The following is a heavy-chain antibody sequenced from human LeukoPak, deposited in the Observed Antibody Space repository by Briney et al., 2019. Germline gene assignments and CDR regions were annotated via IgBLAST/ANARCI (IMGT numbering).Heavy chain of an antibody. CDR3: ARDSRYKQWLAHFDY. Sequence: GASVKVSCKVSGYTLTELSMHWVRQAPGKGLEWMGGFDPEDGETIYAQKFQGRVTMTEDTSTDTAYMELSSLRSEDTAVYYCARDSRYKQWLAHFDYWGQGTLVTVSS. D-gene: IGHD6-19*01. V-gene: IGHV1-24*01. CDR1: GYTLTELS. J-gene: IGHJ4*02. CDR2: FDPEDGET.